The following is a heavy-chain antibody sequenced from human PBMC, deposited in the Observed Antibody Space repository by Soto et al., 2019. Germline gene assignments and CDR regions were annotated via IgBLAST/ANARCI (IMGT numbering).Heavy chain of an antibody. CDR3: AREARYSGSYYAGY. CDR1: GYTFTSYA. J-gene: IGHJ4*02. CDR2: INAGNGNT. D-gene: IGHD1-26*01. Sequence: ASVKVSCKASGYTFTSYAMHWVRQAPGQRLEWMGWINAGNGNTKYSQKFQGRVTITRDTSASTAYMELSSLRSEDTAVYYCAREARYSGSYYAGYWGQGTLVTVSS. V-gene: IGHV1-3*01.